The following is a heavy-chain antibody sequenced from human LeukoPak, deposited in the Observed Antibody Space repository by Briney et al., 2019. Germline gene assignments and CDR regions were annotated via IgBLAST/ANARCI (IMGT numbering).Heavy chain of an antibody. CDR3: ARAPYYDSSGYLDY. V-gene: IGHV3-48*03. CDR2: ISSSGSTI. CDR1: GFTFSSYE. J-gene: IGHJ4*02. Sequence: GGSLRLSCAASGFTFSSYEMNWVRQAPGKGLEWVSYISSSGSTIYYADSVKGRFTISRDNAKNSLYLQMNSLRAEDTAVYCCARAPYYDSSGYLDYWGQGTLVTVSS. D-gene: IGHD3-22*01.